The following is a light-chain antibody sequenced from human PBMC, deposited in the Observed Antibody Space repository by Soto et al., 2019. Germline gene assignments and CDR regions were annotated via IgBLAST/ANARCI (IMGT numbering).Light chain of an antibody. Sequence: DVVMTQSPLSLPVTLGQPASISCRSSQSLMHSDGNTYLNWFQQRPGQSPRRLIYEVSDRDSGVPARFSGSGSGTDFTLKISRVEAEDVGVYYCMQGTHWPWTFGQGTEVEIK. CDR1: QSLMHSDGNTY. CDR3: MQGTHWPWT. J-gene: IGKJ1*01. V-gene: IGKV2-30*02. CDR2: EVS.